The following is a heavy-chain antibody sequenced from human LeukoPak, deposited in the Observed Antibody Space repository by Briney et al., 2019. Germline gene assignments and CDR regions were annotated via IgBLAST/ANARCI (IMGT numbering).Heavy chain of an antibody. CDR3: ARSYYYDSSHTADY. CDR2: ISYDGSKK. D-gene: IGHD3-22*01. CDR1: GFTFSSYG. V-gene: IGHV3-30*03. Sequence: GSLRLSCAASGFTFSSYGMHWVRQAPGKGLEWVAVISYDGSKKYYTDSVKGRFTISRDNSENTLYLQMNSLRAEDTAVYYCARSYYYDSSHTADYWGQGTLVTVSS. J-gene: IGHJ4*02.